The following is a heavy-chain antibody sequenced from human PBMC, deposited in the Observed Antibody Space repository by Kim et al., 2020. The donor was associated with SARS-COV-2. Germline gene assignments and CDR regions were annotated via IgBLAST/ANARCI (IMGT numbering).Heavy chain of an antibody. Sequence: SETLSLTCAVYGGSFSGYYWSWIRQPPGKGLEWIGEINHSGSTNYNPSLKSRVTISVDTSKNQFSLKLSSVTAADTAVYYCARARYYYGSGSYYTPFDPWGQGTLVTVSS. D-gene: IGHD3-10*01. J-gene: IGHJ5*02. CDR2: INHSGST. CDR1: GGSFSGYY. CDR3: ARARYYYGSGSYYTPFDP. V-gene: IGHV4-34*01.